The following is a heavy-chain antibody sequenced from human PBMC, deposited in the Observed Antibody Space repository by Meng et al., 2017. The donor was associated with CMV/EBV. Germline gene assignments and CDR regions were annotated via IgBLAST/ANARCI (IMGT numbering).Heavy chain of an antibody. V-gene: IGHV3-30*04. CDR2: ISYDGSNK. CDR3: ARALLIPKGDDDY. D-gene: IGHD2-21*02. J-gene: IGHJ4*02. Sequence: GESLKISCAASGFTFSSYAMHWVRQAPGKGLEWVAVISYDGSNKYHADSVKGRFTISRDNSKNTLYLQMNSLRAEDTAVYYCARALLIPKGDDDYWGQGTLVTVSS. CDR1: GFTFSSYA.